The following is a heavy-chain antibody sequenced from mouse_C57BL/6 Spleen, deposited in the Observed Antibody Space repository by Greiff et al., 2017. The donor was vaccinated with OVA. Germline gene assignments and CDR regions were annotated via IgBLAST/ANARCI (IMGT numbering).Heavy chain of an antibody. V-gene: IGHV5-9*01. J-gene: IGHJ1*03. Sequence: EVKVVESGGGLVKPGGSLKLSCAASGFTFSSYTMSWVRQTPEKRLEWVATISGGGGNTYYPDSVKGRFTISRDNAKNTLYLQMSSLRSEDTALYYCARHTDYYGPDWYFDVWGTGTTVTVSS. CDR1: GFTFSSYT. CDR2: ISGGGGNT. CDR3: ARHTDYYGPDWYFDV. D-gene: IGHD1-1*01.